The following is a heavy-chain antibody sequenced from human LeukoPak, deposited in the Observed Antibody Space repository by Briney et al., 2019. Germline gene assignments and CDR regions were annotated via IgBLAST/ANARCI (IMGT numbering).Heavy chain of an antibody. CDR2: IYYSGST. CDR3: ARGSGVRGVREPADT. D-gene: IGHD3-10*01. CDR1: GGSISRYY. V-gene: IGHV4-59*01. J-gene: IGHJ5*02. Sequence: SETLSLTCTVSGGSISRYYWSWIRQPPGKGLEWIGYIYYSGSTNYNPSLKSRVTISVDTSKNQFSLKLSSVTAADTAVYYCARGSGVRGVREPADTWGQGTLVTVSS.